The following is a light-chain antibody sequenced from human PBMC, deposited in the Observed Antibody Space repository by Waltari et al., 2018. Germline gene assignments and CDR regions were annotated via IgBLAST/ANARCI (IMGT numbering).Light chain of an antibody. CDR3: QQSYSTLALT. CDR1: QSISDY. J-gene: IGKJ4*01. CDR2: AAS. Sequence: VQLTQSPSSLSASVGDRVTITCRASQSISDYLNWYQVKPGKAPSLLIYAASSLQSGVPSRFSGRGSGTDFTLTISSLQPEDFASYYCQQSYSTLALTFGGGTKVE. V-gene: IGKV1-39*01.